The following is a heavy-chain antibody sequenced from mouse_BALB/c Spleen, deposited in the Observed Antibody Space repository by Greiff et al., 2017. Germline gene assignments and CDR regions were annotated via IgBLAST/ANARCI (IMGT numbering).Heavy chain of an antibody. J-gene: IGHJ3*01. CDR1: GFSLTDYG. CDR2: IWGGGST. CDR3: AKGEDYAAWFAY. D-gene: IGHD2-4*01. V-gene: IGHV2-6-5*01. Sequence: VQVVESGPGLVAPSQSLSISCTVSGFSLTDYGVSWIRQPPGKGLEWLGVIWGGGSTYYNSALKSRLSISKDNSKSQVFLKMNSLQTDDTAMYYCAKGEDYAAWFAYWGQGTLVTVSA.